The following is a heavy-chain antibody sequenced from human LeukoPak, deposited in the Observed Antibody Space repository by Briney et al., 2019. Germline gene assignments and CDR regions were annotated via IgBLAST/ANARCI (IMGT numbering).Heavy chain of an antibody. Sequence: ASVKVSCKASGYTFTAYYMHWVRQAPGQGLEWMGWINPNSGGTNYAQNFQGRVTMTRDTSISTAYMELRSLRSDDTAVYYCARAIYCSGGSCNAFDIWGQGTMVTVSS. CDR1: GYTFTAYY. CDR2: INPNSGGT. V-gene: IGHV1-2*02. D-gene: IGHD2-15*01. CDR3: ARAIYCSGGSCNAFDI. J-gene: IGHJ3*02.